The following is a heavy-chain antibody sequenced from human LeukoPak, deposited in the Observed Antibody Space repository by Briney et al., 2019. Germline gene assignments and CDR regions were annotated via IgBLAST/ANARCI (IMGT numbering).Heavy chain of an antibody. J-gene: IGHJ4*02. CDR3: ARGGGSSWTTGNFDH. Sequence: ETLSLTCTVSGGXISSYYWGWIRQPPGKGLECIGCIYYGGSTNYNPSLKSRVTISVDTSKNQLSLKLSSVTATDTAVYYCARGGGSSWTTGNFDHWGQGALVTVSS. V-gene: IGHV4-59*01. CDR1: GGXISSYY. CDR2: IYYGGST. D-gene: IGHD6-13*01.